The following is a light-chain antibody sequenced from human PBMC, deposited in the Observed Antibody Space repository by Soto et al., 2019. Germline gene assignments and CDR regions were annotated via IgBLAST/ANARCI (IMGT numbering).Light chain of an antibody. CDR3: RSYAGSQTRV. Sequence: QSALTQPRSVSGSPRQSVTISCTGTSSDVGAYNYVSWYEQHPGKAPKLMIYDVSKRPSGVPDRFSGSKSGNTASLTISGLQGEDEADYYCRSYAGSQTRVFGTGTKLTVL. CDR2: DVS. V-gene: IGLV2-11*01. CDR1: SSDVGAYNY. J-gene: IGLJ1*01.